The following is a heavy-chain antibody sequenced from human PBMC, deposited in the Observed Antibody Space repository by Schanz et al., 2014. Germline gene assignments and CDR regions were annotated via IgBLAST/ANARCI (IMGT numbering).Heavy chain of an antibody. J-gene: IGHJ4*02. CDR3: ARGGYSSGWYDRDIAHFDY. D-gene: IGHD6-19*01. CDR2: ISAYNANT. Sequence: QVQLVQSGAEVKKPGASVKVSCKASGYTFTSYGINWVRQAPGQGLEWMGWISAYNANTNYAQKLQGRVTMTTDTSTSTTYRELRSLRSDDTAVYYCARGGYSSGWYDRDIAHFDYWGQGTLVTVSS. V-gene: IGHV1-18*01. CDR1: GYTFTSYG.